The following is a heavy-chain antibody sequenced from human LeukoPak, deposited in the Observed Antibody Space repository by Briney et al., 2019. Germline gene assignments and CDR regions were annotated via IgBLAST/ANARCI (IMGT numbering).Heavy chain of an antibody. CDR3: ALQQLVPPSSIRPLLPIPDPMGY. D-gene: IGHD6-13*01. V-gene: IGHV3-33*01. CDR2: IWYDGSNK. CDR1: GFTFSSYG. Sequence: GGSLRLSCAASGFTFSSYGMHWVRQAPGKGLEWVAVIWYDGSNKYYADSVKGRFTISRDNSKNTLYLQMNSLRAEDTAVYYCALQQLVPPSSIRPLLPIPDPMGYWGQGTLVTVSS. J-gene: IGHJ4*02.